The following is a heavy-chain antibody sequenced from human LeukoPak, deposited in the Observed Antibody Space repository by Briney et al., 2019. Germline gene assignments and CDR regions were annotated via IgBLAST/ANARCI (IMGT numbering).Heavy chain of an antibody. D-gene: IGHD3-22*01. CDR3: ATGNYYDSRGYYTFGY. CDR2: INGDGSTT. Sequence: GGSLSLSCAASGFTFSKYWMHWVRQVPGKGLVWVSLINGDGSTTNYADFVKRRFTISRDNAKNTLSLQVNSLRAEDTAVYYCATGNYYDSRGYYTFGYWGQGTLVTVSS. J-gene: IGHJ1*01. CDR1: GFTFSKYW. V-gene: IGHV3-74*01.